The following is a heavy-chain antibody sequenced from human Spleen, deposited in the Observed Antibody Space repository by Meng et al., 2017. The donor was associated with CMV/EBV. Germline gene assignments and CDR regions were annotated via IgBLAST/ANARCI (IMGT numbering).Heavy chain of an antibody. CDR1: GGTFSSYA. J-gene: IGHJ6*02. V-gene: IGHV1-69*10. Sequence: SVKVSCKASGGTFSSYAISWVRQAPGQGLEWMGGIIPILGLANYAQKFQGRVTITADKSTRTAYMGLSSLRSEDTAVYYCARVPGGVVVVPAAPRSDYYYYGMDVWGQGTTVTVSS. CDR2: IIPILGLA. CDR3: ARVPGGVVVVPAAPRSDYYYYGMDV. D-gene: IGHD2-2*01.